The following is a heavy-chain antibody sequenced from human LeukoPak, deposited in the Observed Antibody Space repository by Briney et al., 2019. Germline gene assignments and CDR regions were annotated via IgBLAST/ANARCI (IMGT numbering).Heavy chain of an antibody. D-gene: IGHD6-19*01. J-gene: IGHJ4*02. Sequence: PGGSLRLSCAASGFRFDDHGMSWVRQVPGKGLEWVSGINGNGASTCYGDSVKGRFTISRDNAKNSLYLQMNSLRAEDTALYYCAGGDRNGWYFDYWGQGILVTVSS. V-gene: IGHV3-20*04. CDR2: INGNGAST. CDR3: AGGDRNGWYFDY. CDR1: GFRFDDHG.